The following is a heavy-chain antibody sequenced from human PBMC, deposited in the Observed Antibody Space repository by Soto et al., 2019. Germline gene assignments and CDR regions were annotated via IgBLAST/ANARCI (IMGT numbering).Heavy chain of an antibody. CDR2: IYYSGST. Sequence: SESLSLTCTVSGGSISSSSYYWGWIRQPPGKGLEWIGSIYYSGSTYYNPSLKSRVTISVDTSKNQFSLKLSSVTAADTAVYYCARQAAGSIYYYYYYGMDVWGQGTTVTVSS. V-gene: IGHV4-39*01. CDR1: GGSISSSSYY. J-gene: IGHJ6*02. CDR3: ARQAAGSIYYYYYYGMDV. D-gene: IGHD6-13*01.